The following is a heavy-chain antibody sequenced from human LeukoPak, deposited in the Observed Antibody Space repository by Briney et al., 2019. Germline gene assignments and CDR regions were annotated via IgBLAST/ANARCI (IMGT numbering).Heavy chain of an antibody. CDR1: GFTFSSYS. J-gene: IGHJ4*02. V-gene: IGHV3-23*01. CDR3: AKGGWADY. D-gene: IGHD1-26*01. CDR2: IVNSDLST. Sequence: GGSLRLSCAASGFTFSSYSMSWVRQAPGKGLEWVSGIVNSDLSTYYADSVKGRFTISRDNSKNTLYLQMNSLRADDTAVYYCAKGGWADYWGQGTLVTVSS.